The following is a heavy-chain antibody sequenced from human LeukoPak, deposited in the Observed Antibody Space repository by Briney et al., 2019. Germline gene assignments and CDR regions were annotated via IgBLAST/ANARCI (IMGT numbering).Heavy chain of an antibody. CDR1: RGSISSYY. CDR3: ARGGYYGSGNDFRFDP. J-gene: IGHJ5*02. CDR2: IYYSGST. D-gene: IGHD3-10*01. V-gene: IGHV4-59*01. Sequence: SETLSLTCTVSRGSISSYYWSWIRQPPGKGLEWIGYIYYSGSTNYNPSLKSRVTISVDTSKNQFSLKLKSVTAADTAVYYCARGGYYGSGNDFRFDPWGQGTLVTVSS.